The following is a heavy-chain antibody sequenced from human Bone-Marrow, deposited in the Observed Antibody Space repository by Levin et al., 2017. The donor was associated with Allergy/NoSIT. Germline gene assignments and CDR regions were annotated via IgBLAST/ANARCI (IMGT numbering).Heavy chain of an antibody. D-gene: IGHD3-3*01. CDR1: GFSFNSYA. CDR3: AKGLGITNYFDY. Sequence: GESLKISCTASGFSFNSYAMHWVRQAPGKGLEWVAVMSYDGSKTYYADSVKGRITISRDNSKNTLYLQMNSLRAEDTAVYFCAKGLGITNYFDYWGQGTLVTVSS. J-gene: IGHJ4*02. V-gene: IGHV3-30*18. CDR2: MSYDGSKT.